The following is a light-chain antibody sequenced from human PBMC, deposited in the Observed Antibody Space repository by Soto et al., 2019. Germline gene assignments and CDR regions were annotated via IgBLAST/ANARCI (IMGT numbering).Light chain of an antibody. CDR1: QSVLYSSNNKNY. V-gene: IGKV4-1*01. CDR2: GIS. J-gene: IGKJ5*01. CDR3: QQYSKWPIT. Sequence: DIVVTQSPDSLAVSLGERATINCKSSQSVLYSSNNKNYLAWYQQHPGQPPRLLIYGISTRATGIPARFSGSGSGTEFSLTISSLQSEDFAVYYCQQYSKWPITFGQGTRLEIK.